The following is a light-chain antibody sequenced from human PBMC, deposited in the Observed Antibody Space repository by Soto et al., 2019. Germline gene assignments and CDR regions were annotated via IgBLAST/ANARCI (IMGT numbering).Light chain of an antibody. CDR2: DDS. V-gene: IGLV3-21*02. Sequence: SYELTQHPSASVSPGQSARVTCGGNNIGTKSVHWYQQKPGQAPVMGVYDDSDRPSGIPERFSGSKSQNTATLSISRVEAADEADYYCQVWDSSTDHQVFGTGTKLTVL. CDR1: NIGTKS. J-gene: IGLJ1*01. CDR3: QVWDSSTDHQV.